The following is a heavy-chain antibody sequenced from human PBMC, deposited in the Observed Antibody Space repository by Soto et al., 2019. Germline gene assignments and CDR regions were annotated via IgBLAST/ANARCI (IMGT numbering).Heavy chain of an antibody. CDR1: GGSISSGGYY. D-gene: IGHD6-6*01. CDR3: ASLGPEYSSSWDLGDWFDP. V-gene: IGHV4-39*07. Sequence: TSETLSLTCTVSGGSISSGGYYWSWIRQPPGKGLEWIGEINHSGSTNYNPSLKSRVTISVDTSKNQFSLKLSSVTAADTAVYYCASLGPEYSSSWDLGDWFDPWGQGTLVTVSS. J-gene: IGHJ5*02. CDR2: INHSGST.